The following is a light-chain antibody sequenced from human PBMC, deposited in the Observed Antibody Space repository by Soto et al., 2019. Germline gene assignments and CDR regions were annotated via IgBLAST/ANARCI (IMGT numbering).Light chain of an antibody. Sequence: SYELTQPPSVSVSPGQTARITCSGDALPKKYPFWYQQKSGQAPVLVIFEDNKRPSGIPERFSGSTSGTMATLTISGAQVEDEADYYCYSTDSSAHHGVFGGGTKLTVL. CDR1: ALPKKY. V-gene: IGLV3-10*01. J-gene: IGLJ3*02. CDR2: EDN. CDR3: YSTDSSAHHGV.